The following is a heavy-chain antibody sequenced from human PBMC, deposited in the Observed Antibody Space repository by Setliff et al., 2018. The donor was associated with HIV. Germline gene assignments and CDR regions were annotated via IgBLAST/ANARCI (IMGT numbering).Heavy chain of an antibody. CDR2: IFSSGST. CDR1: GGSISSYC. J-gene: IGHJ4*02. V-gene: IGHV4-4*09. Sequence: SETLSLTCTVSGGSISSYCWNWIRQTPGRGLEWIGFIFSSGSTNYNPSLKSRVTISVDTSKNQFSLKLSSVTAADTAVCYCARGLSFYDPGGFDYWGQGTLVTVSS. CDR3: ARGLSFYDPGGFDY. D-gene: IGHD3-22*01.